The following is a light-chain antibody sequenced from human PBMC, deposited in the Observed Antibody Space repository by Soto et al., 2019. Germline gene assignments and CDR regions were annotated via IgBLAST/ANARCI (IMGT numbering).Light chain of an antibody. J-gene: IGLJ3*02. V-gene: IGLV2-14*01. CDR2: EVS. CDR3: SSYPPSTPRV. CDR1: GSDVGFSKF. Sequence: QSALTQPASVSGSPGQSITISCTGTGSDVGFSKFVSWHQQHPGKAPKLIIYEVSDRPSGVSNRFSGSKSGNTASLTISGLQSEDEAAYYSSSYPPSTPRVFGGGTKLTVL.